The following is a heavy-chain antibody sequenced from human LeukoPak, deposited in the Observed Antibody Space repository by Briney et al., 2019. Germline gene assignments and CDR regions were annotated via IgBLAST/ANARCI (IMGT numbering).Heavy chain of an antibody. J-gene: IGHJ4*02. CDR3: AKVLGGYVPFDY. CDR2: ISYDGSNK. D-gene: IGHD3-22*01. Sequence: GRSLRLSCAASGFTFSSYGMHWVRQAPGKGLEWVAVISYDGSNKYYADSVKGRFTISRDNSKNTLSLQMNSLRAEDTAVYYCAKVLGGYVPFDYWGQGTLVTVSS. V-gene: IGHV3-30*18. CDR1: GFTFSSYG.